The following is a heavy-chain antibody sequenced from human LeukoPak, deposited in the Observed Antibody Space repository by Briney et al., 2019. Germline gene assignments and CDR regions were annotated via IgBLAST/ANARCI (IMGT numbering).Heavy chain of an antibody. V-gene: IGHV3-23*01. CDR3: AEVVAPSGY. J-gene: IGHJ4*02. Sequence: PGRSLRLSCAASGVTCSSYGMHWVGQALQKGLEWVSAISGSGGSTYYADSVKGRFTISRDNSKNTLYLQMNSLRAEDTAVYYCAEVVAPSGYWGQGTLVTVSS. CDR1: GVTCSSYG. CDR2: ISGSGGST. D-gene: IGHD2-15*01.